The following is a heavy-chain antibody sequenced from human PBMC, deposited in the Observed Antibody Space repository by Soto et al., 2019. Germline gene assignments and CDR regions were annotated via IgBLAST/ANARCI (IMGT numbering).Heavy chain of an antibody. CDR1: GFTFSSYW. Sequence: GGSLRLSCAASGFTFSSYWMSWVRQAPGKGLEWVANIKQYGSEKYYVDSVKGRFTISRDNAKNSLFLRMNSLRAEDTAVYFCAREVDLYDSFDIWGQGTMVTVSS. D-gene: IGHD2-15*01. CDR2: IKQYGSEK. CDR3: AREVDLYDSFDI. V-gene: IGHV3-7*01. J-gene: IGHJ3*02.